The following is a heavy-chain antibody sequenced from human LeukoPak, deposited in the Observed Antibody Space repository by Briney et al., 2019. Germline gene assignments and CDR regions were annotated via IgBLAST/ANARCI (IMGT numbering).Heavy chain of an antibody. CDR1: GFTFSNYA. CDR3: AKGMWDYAYDY. J-gene: IGHJ4*02. D-gene: IGHD4-17*01. Sequence: GGSLRLSCAASGFTFSNYAMTWVRQAPGKGLEWVSLISASGGSTYYADSVKGRFTISRDNSKNTLYLQMNSLRADDTAVYYCAKGMWDYAYDYWGQDTRVTVSS. CDR2: ISASGGST. V-gene: IGHV3-23*01.